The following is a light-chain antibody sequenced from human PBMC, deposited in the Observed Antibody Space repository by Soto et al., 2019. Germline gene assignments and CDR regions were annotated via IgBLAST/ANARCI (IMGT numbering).Light chain of an antibody. CDR3: QTWGTGIHYV. Sequence: QSVLTQSPSASASLGASVKLTCTLSSGHSSYAIAWHQQQPEKGPRYLMKLNSDGSHNTGDGIPDRFSGSSSGAERYLTISSLQSEDEADYYCQTWGTGIHYVFGTGTKVTVL. CDR1: SGHSSYA. CDR2: LNSDGSH. J-gene: IGLJ1*01. V-gene: IGLV4-69*01.